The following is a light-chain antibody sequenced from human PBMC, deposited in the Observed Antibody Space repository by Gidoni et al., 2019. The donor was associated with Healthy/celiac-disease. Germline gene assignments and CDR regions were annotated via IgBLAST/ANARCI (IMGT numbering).Light chain of an antibody. CDR3: AAWDDSLSGHVV. CDR2: RNN. J-gene: IGLJ2*01. V-gene: IGLV1-47*01. Sequence: QSVLTQPPSASGTPGQRVTISCSGSSSNIGSNYVYWYQQLPGTAPKLLIYRNNQRPSGVPDRFSGSKCGTSASLAISGLRSEDEADYYCAAWDDSLSGHVVFGGGTKLTVL. CDR1: SSNIGSNY.